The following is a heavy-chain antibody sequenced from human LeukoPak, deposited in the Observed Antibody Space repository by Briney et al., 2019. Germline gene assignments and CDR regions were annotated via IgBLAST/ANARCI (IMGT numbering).Heavy chain of an antibody. J-gene: IGHJ4*02. V-gene: IGHV3-53*01. CDR1: GFTVSSNY. CDR3: AKDYGNRRDEFDY. D-gene: IGHD4-17*01. CDR2: IYSGGST. Sequence: GVSLRLSCAASGFTVSSNYMSWVRQAPGKGLEWVSVIYSGGSTYYADSVKGRFTISRDNSKNTVYLQMNSLRADDTAVYYCAKDYGNRRDEFDYWGQGTLVTVSS.